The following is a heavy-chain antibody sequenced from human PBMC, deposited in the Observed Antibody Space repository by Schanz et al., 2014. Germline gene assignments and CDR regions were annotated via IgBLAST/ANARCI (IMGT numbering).Heavy chain of an antibody. CDR3: AKGPYYYYYMDV. V-gene: IGHV3-23*01. Sequence: EVQLLESGGGLIQPGGSLRLSCAASGFIFGSSVMAWVRQAPGKGLEWVSAISGSGGSTYYADSVKGRFTISRDNSNKTVDLQMNSLRAEDTAVYYCAKGPYYYYYMDVWGNGTTVTVSS. J-gene: IGHJ6*03. CDR2: ISGSGGST. CDR1: GFIFGSSV.